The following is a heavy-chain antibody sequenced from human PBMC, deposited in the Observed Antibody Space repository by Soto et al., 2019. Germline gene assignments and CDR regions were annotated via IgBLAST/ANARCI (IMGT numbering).Heavy chain of an antibody. CDR2: ISNDGSNR. CDR3: SRGDIVVNGPFDY. Sequence: QVQLVESGGGVVQPGGSLRLSCVASGFIFSKYAIYWVRQAPGKGPDWVAVISNDGSNRDYADSVKGRFTISRDNSKNTLYLQMNSLTPEETAMYFCSRGDIVVNGPFDYWGQGTLVTVSS. D-gene: IGHD5-12*01. V-gene: IGHV3-30*04. CDR1: GFIFSKYA. J-gene: IGHJ4*02.